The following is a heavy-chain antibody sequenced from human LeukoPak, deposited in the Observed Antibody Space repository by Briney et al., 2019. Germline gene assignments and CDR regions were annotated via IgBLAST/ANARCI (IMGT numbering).Heavy chain of an antibody. CDR3: ARDPTMATISYFDY. Sequence: GGSLRLSCAASGFTFSSYEMNWVRQALGKGLEWVSYISSSGSTIYYADSVKGRFTISRDNAKNSLYLQMNSLRAEDTAVYYCARDPTMATISYFDYWGQGTLVTVSS. CDR2: ISSSGSTI. V-gene: IGHV3-48*03. CDR1: GFTFSSYE. J-gene: IGHJ4*02. D-gene: IGHD5-24*01.